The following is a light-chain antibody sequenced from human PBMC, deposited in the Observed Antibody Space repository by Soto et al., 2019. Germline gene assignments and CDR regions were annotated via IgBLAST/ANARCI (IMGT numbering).Light chain of an antibody. CDR2: EVT. Sequence: QSALTQPPSASGALGQSVTISCTGTSSDVGGYNYVSWHQQHPGKAPKVMIDEVTKRPPGVPDRFSGSKSGNTASLTVSGLQDEYEADYYCSSFAGGGNPVLLGGGTKLTVL. CDR1: SSDVGGYNY. J-gene: IGLJ2*01. CDR3: SSFAGGGNPVL. V-gene: IGLV2-8*01.